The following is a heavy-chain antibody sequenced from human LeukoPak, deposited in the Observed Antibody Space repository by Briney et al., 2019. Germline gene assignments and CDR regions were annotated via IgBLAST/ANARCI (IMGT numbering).Heavy chain of an antibody. CDR3: ARGLPKAVFGVVIED. J-gene: IGHJ1*01. Sequence: ASVKVSCKASGDPFTSYNVDRVRQATGQWLEWMGCTNTNSGNTGYSQNFQGRVTMTRDTSISTAYMELSSLMSEDTAVYYCARGLPKAVFGVVIEDWGQGTLVTVSS. CDR2: TNTNSGNT. D-gene: IGHD3-3*01. CDR1: GDPFTSYN. V-gene: IGHV1-8*01.